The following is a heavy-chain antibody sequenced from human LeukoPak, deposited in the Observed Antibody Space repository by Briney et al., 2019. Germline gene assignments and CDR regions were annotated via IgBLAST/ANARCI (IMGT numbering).Heavy chain of an antibody. J-gene: IGHJ4*02. CDR3: AKHEVGGTYRAPFDS. CDR2: ISNSGSSI. CDR1: GFTFGSYA. V-gene: IGHV3-23*01. Sequence: GGSLRLSCAASGFTFGSYAMSWVRQAPGKGLEWVSGISNSGSSIYYADSAKGRFTISRDKSKNTLYLQVNSLRGEDTAVYYYAKHEVGGTYRAPFDSWGQGTLVTVSS. D-gene: IGHD1-26*01.